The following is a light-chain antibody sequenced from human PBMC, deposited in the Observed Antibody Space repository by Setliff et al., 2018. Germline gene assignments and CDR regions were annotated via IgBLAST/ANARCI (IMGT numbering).Light chain of an antibody. V-gene: IGLV1-40*01. CDR1: NSDIGAGFG. CDR3: QSYGGSVSGYV. CDR2: GTY. Sequence: QSVLTQPASVSGSPGQSITISCTGSNSDIGAGFGVHWYQQLPGTAPKLLIYGTYNRPSGVPDRFSGSKSGTSASLAITGLQAEDEADYYCQSYGGSVSGYVFGTGTKVTVL. J-gene: IGLJ1*01.